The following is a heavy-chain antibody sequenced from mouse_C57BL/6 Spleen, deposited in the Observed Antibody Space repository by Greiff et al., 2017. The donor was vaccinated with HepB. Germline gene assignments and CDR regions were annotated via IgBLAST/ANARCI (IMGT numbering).Heavy chain of an antibody. CDR2: ISSGGSYT. Sequence: EVQLVESGGDLVKPGGSLKLSCAASGFTFSSYGMSWVRQTPDKRLEWVATISSGGSYTYYPDSVKGLFTISRDNAKNTLYLQMSSLKSEDTAMYYCARHAANFDYWGQGTTLTVSS. CDR3: ARHAANFDY. J-gene: IGHJ2*01. V-gene: IGHV5-6*01. CDR1: GFTFSSYG. D-gene: IGHD1-2*01.